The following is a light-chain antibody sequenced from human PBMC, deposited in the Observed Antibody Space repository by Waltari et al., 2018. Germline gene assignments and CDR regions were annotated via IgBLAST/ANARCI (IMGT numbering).Light chain of an antibody. J-gene: IGLJ1*01. CDR1: SMDVGGYNF. V-gene: IGLV2-14*03. CDR3: SSYTRSSTRV. CDR2: DVS. Sequence: QSALTQPASVSGSPGQSITIPCTGTSMDVGGYNFVSWYQQHPGKAPKLMIYDVSDRPSGVSTRFSGSKSGNTASLIISGLQAEDEADYYCSSYTRSSTRVFGTGTKVTVL.